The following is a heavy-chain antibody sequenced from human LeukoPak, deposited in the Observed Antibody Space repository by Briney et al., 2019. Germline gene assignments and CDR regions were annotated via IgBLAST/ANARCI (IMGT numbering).Heavy chain of an antibody. CDR3: ARGGDFWSGYYFAY. CDR2: INPNSGDT. CDR1: GYRFTGYY. V-gene: IGHV1-2*02. Sequence: GASVKVSCRASGYRFTGYYMHWVRQAPGQGLEWMGWINPNSGDTNSAQHFQGRVTMTRDTSMTTAYMELSRLGSDGTAVYYCARGGDFWSGYYFAYWGQGTLVSVSS. D-gene: IGHD3-3*01. J-gene: IGHJ4*02.